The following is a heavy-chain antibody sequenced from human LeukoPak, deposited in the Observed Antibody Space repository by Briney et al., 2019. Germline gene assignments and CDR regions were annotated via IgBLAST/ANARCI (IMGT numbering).Heavy chain of an antibody. V-gene: IGHV3-30*18. CDR1: EFTFSIYG. Sequence: GGSLRLSCAASEFTFSIYGMHCVREAPGKGLEWVADISYDGSNKYYADSVKGRFTISRDNSKNTLYLQMNSLRAEDTASYYCAKSMEVATINPPFDYWGQGTLVIVSS. CDR3: AKSMEVATINPPFDY. D-gene: IGHD5-12*01. J-gene: IGHJ4*02. CDR2: ISYDGSNK.